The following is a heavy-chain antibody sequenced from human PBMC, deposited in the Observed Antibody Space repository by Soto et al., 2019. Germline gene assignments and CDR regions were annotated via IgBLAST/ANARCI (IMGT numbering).Heavy chain of an antibody. J-gene: IGHJ4*02. CDR3: SRGEAAAGTFDY. CDR1: GSTFTTYA. Sequence: EVQLVESGGGLVQPGGSLRLSCAASGSTFTTYAMHWVRQATGKGLEWVSTIGTGGDTYHSGSVKGRFTISRDIAKNSLYLQMNSLRAEDTAVYYCSRGEAAAGTFDYWGQGTLVTVSS. CDR2: IGTGGDT. D-gene: IGHD6-13*01. V-gene: IGHV3-13*01.